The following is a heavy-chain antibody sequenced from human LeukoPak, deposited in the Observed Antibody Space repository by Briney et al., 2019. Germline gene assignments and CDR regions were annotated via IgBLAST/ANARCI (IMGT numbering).Heavy chain of an antibody. Sequence: GGSLRLSCAASGFTFRIYEMNWVRQAPGKGLEWVSCISSSGSTIYYADSVKGRFTISRDNAKNSLYLQMNSLRAEDTAVYYCARTSYYDSGSYLYYFDYWGQGTLVTVSS. CDR2: ISSSGSTI. D-gene: IGHD3-10*01. V-gene: IGHV3-48*03. CDR3: ARTSYYDSGSYLYYFDY. CDR1: GFTFRIYE. J-gene: IGHJ4*02.